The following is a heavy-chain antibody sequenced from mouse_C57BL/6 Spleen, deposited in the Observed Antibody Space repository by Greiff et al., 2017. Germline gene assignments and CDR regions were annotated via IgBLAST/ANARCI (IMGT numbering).Heavy chain of an antibody. CDR3: ARGGTGTDY. V-gene: IGHV1-82*01. Sequence: QVQLQQSGPELVKPGASVKISCKASGYAFSSSWMNWVKQRPGKGLEWIGRIYPGDGDTNYNGKFKGQATMTADNSSSTAYMQLSSLTSEDSAVYFCARGGTGTDYWGQGTTLTVSS. CDR2: IYPGDGDT. CDR1: GYAFSSSW. D-gene: IGHD3-3*01. J-gene: IGHJ2*01.